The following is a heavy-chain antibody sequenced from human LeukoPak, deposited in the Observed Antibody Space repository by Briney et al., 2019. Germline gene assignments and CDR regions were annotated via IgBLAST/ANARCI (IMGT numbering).Heavy chain of an antibody. CDR2: ISSISSYI. V-gene: IGHV3-21*01. CDR1: GFTFSSYS. Sequence: GGSLRLSCAASGFTFSSYSMNWVRQAPGKGLEWVSSISSISSYIYYADSVKGRFTSSRDNAKNSLYLQIISLRAEGTAVYYFARDRPAETAMVWGAFDIWGQGTMVSVSS. CDR3: ARDRPAETAMVWGAFDI. D-gene: IGHD5-18*01. J-gene: IGHJ3*02.